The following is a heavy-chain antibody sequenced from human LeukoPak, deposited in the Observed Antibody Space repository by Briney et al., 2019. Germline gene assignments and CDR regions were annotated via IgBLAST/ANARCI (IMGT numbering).Heavy chain of an antibody. CDR2: IYYSGST. J-gene: IGHJ4*02. CDR1: GGSISSYY. CDR3: AREPGSRARTDYFDY. D-gene: IGHD1/OR15-1a*01. V-gene: IGHV4-59*01. Sequence: PSETLSLTCTVSGGSISSYYWSWIRQPPGKGLEWIGYIYYSGSTNYNPSLKSRVTISVDTSKNQFSLKLSSVTAADTAVYYCAREPGSRARTDYFDYWGQGTLVTVSS.